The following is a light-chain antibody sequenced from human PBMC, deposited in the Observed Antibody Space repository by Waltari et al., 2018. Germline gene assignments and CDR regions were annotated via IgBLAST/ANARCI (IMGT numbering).Light chain of an antibody. Sequence: SYELTQPPSVSVSPGQTARITCSGTKLGSKYTSWYQRKPGQSPVLAIYQDRKRPSGSPVGFAGSSLPARAALTISVTQPADEVDYFCQTWDSNTDVFFGGGTTLTVI. CDR1: KLGSKY. J-gene: IGLJ2*01. CDR3: QTWDSNTDVF. V-gene: IGLV3-1*01. CDR2: QDR.